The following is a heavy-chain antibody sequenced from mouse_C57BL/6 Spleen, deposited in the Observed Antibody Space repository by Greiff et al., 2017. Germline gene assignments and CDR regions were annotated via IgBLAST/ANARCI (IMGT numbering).Heavy chain of an antibody. CDR1: GFNIKDDY. J-gene: IGHJ1*03. CDR3: TTLGDFEV. V-gene: IGHV14-4*01. Sequence: VQLQQSGAELVRPGASVKLSCTASGFNIKDDYMHWVKQRPEQGLEWIGWIDPENGDTEYASKFQGKATITADTSSNTAYLQLSSLTSEDTAVYYCTTLGDFEVWGTGTTVTVSS. CDR2: IDPENGDT.